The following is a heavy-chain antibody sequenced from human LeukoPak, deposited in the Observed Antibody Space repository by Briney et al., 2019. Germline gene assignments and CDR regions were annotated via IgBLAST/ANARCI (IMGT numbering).Heavy chain of an antibody. Sequence: GGSLRLSCAASGFTFSSYSMNWVRQAPGKGLEWVSYISRTSTIFYADSVEGRFTISRDNAKNSLYLQMNRLRAEDTAVYYCARDPGYCSSTNCDPMEFDFWGQGTLVTVSS. J-gene: IGHJ4*02. CDR2: ISRTSTI. CDR3: ARDPGYCSSTNCDPMEFDF. D-gene: IGHD2-2*01. V-gene: IGHV3-48*01. CDR1: GFTFSSYS.